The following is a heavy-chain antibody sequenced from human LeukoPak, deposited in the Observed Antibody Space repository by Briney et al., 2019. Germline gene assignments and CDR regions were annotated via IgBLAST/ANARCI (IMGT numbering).Heavy chain of an antibody. CDR1: GFTLSSYE. CDR2: ICSSGSTI. Sequence: PGGSLRLSCAASGFTLSSYEMNWVRQAPGEGLEWVSYICSSGSTIYYADSVKGRFTISRDNAKNSLYLQMNSLRAEDTAVYHCARDYLFGMTTVTIDAFDIWGQGTMVTVSS. CDR3: ARDYLFGMTTVTIDAFDI. D-gene: IGHD4-17*01. V-gene: IGHV3-48*03. J-gene: IGHJ3*02.